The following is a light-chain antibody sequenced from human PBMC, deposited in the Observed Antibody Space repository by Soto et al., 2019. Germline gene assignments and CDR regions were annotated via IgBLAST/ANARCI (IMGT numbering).Light chain of an antibody. CDR1: QSVSSSY. CDR2: GAS. J-gene: IGKJ1*01. CDR3: QQYGRSGT. Sequence: EIVLTQSPGTLSLSPGERATLSCRASQSVSSSYLAWYQQKPGQAPRLLIYGASSRATGIPDRFGGSGSGTDFTLTISRLEPEDFAVYYCQQYGRSGTFGQGTKVDI. V-gene: IGKV3-20*01.